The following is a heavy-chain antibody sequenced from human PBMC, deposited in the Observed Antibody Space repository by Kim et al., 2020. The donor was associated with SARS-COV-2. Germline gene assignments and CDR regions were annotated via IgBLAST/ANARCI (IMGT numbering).Heavy chain of an antibody. CDR1: GYTFTSYA. J-gene: IGHJ5*02. D-gene: IGHD3-10*01. CDR3: ARASSPFMVRGVIMRPGGWFDP. V-gene: IGHV1-3*01. Sequence: ASVKVSCKASGYTFTSYAMHWVRQAPGQRLEWMGWINAGNGNTKYSQKFQGRVTITRDTSASTAYMELSSLRSEDTAVYYCARASSPFMVRGVIMRPGGWFDPWGQGTLVTVSS. CDR2: INAGNGNT.